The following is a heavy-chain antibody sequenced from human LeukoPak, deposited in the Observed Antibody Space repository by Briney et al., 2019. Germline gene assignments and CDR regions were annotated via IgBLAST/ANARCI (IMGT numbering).Heavy chain of an antibody. J-gene: IGHJ4*02. CDR2: IYYSGST. V-gene: IGHV4-30-4*08. CDR3: ASSEYSSGWYDY. D-gene: IGHD6-19*01. CDR1: GGSISSGDYY. Sequence: SQTLSLTCTVSGGSISSGDYYWSWIRQPPGKGLEWIGYIYYSGSTNYNPSLKSRVTISVDTSKNQFSLKLSSATAADTAVYYCASSEYSSGWYDYWGQGTLVTVSS.